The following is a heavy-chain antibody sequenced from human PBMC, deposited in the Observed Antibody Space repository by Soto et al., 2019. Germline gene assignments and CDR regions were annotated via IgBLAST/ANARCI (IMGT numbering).Heavy chain of an antibody. D-gene: IGHD3-22*01. CDR2: IKSKTDGGTT. CDR3: TIPRGPMIRP. Sequence: EVQLVESGGCLVEPGGSLRLSCTASGFTFSNSWMTWVRQAPGKWLEWVGRIKSKTDGGTTDYAAPVKGRFTISRDDSQNTMYLQMNSLKTEDTAVYYCTIPRGPMIRPWGQGTLVTVSS. CDR1: GFTFSNSW. J-gene: IGHJ5*02. V-gene: IGHV3-15*01.